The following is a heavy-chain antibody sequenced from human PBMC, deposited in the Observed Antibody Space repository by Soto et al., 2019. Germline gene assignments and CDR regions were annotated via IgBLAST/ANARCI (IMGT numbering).Heavy chain of an antibody. CDR1: GFTFSSYA. CDR2: ISGSGGST. D-gene: IGHD3-3*01. J-gene: IGHJ4*02. V-gene: IGHV3-23*01. CDR3: AKDLDYDFWSGYTAD. Sequence: PGGSLRLSCAASGFTFSSYAMSWVRQAPGKGLECVSAISGSGGSTYYADSVKGRFTISRDNSKNTLYLQMNSLRAEDTAVYYCAKDLDYDFWSGYTADWGQGTLVTVSS.